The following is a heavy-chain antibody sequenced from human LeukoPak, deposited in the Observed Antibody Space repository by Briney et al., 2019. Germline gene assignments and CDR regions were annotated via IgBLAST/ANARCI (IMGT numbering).Heavy chain of an antibody. D-gene: IGHD3-10*01. J-gene: IGHJ3*02. CDR2: IYYSGST. Sequence: PSETLSLTCTVSGGSISSGDYYWSWIRQPPGKGLEWIGYIYYSGSTYYNPSLKSRVTISVDTSKNQFSLKLSSVTAADTAVYYCASGLWFGELNTWGQGTMVTVSS. CDR1: GGSISSGDYY. V-gene: IGHV4-30-4*08. CDR3: ASGLWFGELNT.